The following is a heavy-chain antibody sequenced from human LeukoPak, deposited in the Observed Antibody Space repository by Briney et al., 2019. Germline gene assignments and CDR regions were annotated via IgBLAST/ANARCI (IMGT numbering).Heavy chain of an antibody. CDR1: GGSISSGGYY. Sequence: SETLSLTCTVSGGSISSGGYYWSWIRQHPGKGLEWIGYIYYSGSTYYNPSLKSRVTISVDTSKNQFSLKLSSVTAADTAVYYCARVGSSTNGEIDYWGQGTLVTVSS. CDR3: ARVGSSTNGEIDY. D-gene: IGHD2-2*01. V-gene: IGHV4-31*03. CDR2: IYYSGST. J-gene: IGHJ4*02.